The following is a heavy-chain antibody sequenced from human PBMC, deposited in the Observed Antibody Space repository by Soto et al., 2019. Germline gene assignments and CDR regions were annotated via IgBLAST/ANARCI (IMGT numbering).Heavy chain of an antibody. J-gene: IGHJ4*02. CDR1: GGSFSGYY. V-gene: IGHV4-34*01. CDR2: INHSGST. D-gene: IGHD5-18*01. CDR3: ARERGYSYGFRYYFDY. Sequence: PSETLSLTCAVYGGSFSGYYWSWIRQPPGKGLEWIGEINHSGSTNYNPSLKSRVTISVDTSKNQFSLKLSSVTAADTAVYYCARERGYSYGFRYYFDYWGQGTLVTVSS.